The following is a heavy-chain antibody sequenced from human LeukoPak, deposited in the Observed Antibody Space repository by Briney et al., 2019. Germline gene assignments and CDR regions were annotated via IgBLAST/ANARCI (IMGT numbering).Heavy chain of an antibody. CDR3: ARRRYYDGSGYLE. CDR1: GDSVSRSDSY. J-gene: IGHJ1*01. V-gene: IGHV4-39*01. CDR2: IYYSGRT. Sequence: SETLYLTCSVSGDSVSRSDSYWDWIRQPPGKGLEWIGTIYYSGRTYHSPSLKSRVAMSVDPSNNQFSPTLRPVTAADTAVYYCARRRYYDGSGYLEWGQGTLLSVSS. D-gene: IGHD3-22*01.